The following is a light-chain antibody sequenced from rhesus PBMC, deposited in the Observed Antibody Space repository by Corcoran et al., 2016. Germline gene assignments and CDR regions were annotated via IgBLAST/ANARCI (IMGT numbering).Light chain of an antibody. CDR2: AAS. Sequence: DIQMTQSPSSLSASAGDTVTITCRASQGISTYLNWYQQKPGKAPKRLFYAASNLESGVPSRLIGRGSGTEFTLTISSLQPEDFATYYCLQHNSNPFPFGPGTKLDIK. CDR1: QGISTY. J-gene: IGKJ3*01. CDR3: LQHNSNPFP. V-gene: IGKV1-43*01.